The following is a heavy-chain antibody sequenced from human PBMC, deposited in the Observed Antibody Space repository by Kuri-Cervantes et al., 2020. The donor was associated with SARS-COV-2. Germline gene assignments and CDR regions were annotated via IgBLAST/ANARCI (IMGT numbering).Heavy chain of an antibody. Sequence: SETLSLTCTVPGGSISSSSYYWGWIRQPPGKGLEWIGSIYYSGSTYYNPSLKSRVTISVDTSKNQFSLKLSSVTAADTAVYYCARDFRPIVVVPAAENWFDPWGQGTLVTVSS. CDR2: IYYSGST. J-gene: IGHJ5*02. D-gene: IGHD2-2*01. CDR1: GGSISSSSYY. CDR3: ARDFRPIVVVPAAENWFDP. V-gene: IGHV4-39*07.